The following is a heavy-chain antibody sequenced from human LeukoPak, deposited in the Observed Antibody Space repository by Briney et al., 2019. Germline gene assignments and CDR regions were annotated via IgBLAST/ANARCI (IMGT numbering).Heavy chain of an antibody. D-gene: IGHD6-6*01. Sequence: GGSLRLSCAASGFIFGDYAMHWVRQAPGKGLEWVSGIGWNSASIDYADSVKGRFTISRDNAKNSLYLQMNSLRVEDTAVYYCARGGNSSWDYWGQGALVTVSS. CDR2: IGWNSASI. CDR3: ARGGNSSWDY. CDR1: GFIFGDYA. J-gene: IGHJ4*02. V-gene: IGHV3-9*01.